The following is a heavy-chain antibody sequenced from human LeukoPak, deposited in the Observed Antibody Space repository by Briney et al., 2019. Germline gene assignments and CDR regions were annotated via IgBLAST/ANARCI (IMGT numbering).Heavy chain of an antibody. Sequence: GSSVKVSFKASGGTFISFAISWVRQAPGQGLEWMGGIIPIFRTANYAQKFQGRVTITADESTSTAYMELSSLRSEDTAVYYCARALRYYSDSSGYAFDYWGQGTLVTVSS. D-gene: IGHD3-22*01. V-gene: IGHV1-69*01. CDR1: GGTFISFA. CDR3: ARALRYYSDSSGYAFDY. J-gene: IGHJ4*02. CDR2: IIPIFRTA.